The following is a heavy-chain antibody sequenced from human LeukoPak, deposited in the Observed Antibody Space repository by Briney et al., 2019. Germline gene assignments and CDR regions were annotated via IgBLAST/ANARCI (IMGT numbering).Heavy chain of an antibody. CDR2: ISGSGGST. V-gene: IGHV3-23*01. J-gene: IGHJ4*02. Sequence: GGSLRLSCAVSGFTFSSFTMSWVRQAPGKGLEWVSAISGSGGSTYYADSVKGRFTISRDNSKNTLYLQMNSLRAEDTAVYYCGRNQGYTYASVWGQGTLVTVSS. CDR3: GRNQGYTYASV. CDR1: GFTFSSFT. D-gene: IGHD2-8*01.